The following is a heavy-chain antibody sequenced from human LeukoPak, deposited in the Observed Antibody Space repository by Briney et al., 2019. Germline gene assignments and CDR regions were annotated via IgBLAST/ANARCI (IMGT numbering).Heavy chain of an antibody. J-gene: IGHJ4*02. Sequence: PSETLSLTCTISGASISSWYWSWIRQPPGRGLEWIGDIYGGGSTNYKSSLRSRVTISVDTSKNQFSLKLSSVTAADTAVYYCARGHVLRFLEWLLFDYWGQGTLVTVSS. D-gene: IGHD3-3*01. CDR2: IYGGGST. CDR1: GASISSWY. CDR3: ARGHVLRFLEWLLFDY. V-gene: IGHV4-59*08.